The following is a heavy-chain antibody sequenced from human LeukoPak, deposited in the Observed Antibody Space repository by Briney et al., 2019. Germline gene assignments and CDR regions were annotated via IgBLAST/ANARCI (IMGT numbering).Heavy chain of an antibody. CDR1: GFTFSSYG. Sequence: GRSLRLSCAASGFTFSSYGMHWVRQAPGKGLERVAVIWYDGSNKYYADSVKGRFTISRDNSKNTLYLQMNSLRAEDTAVYYCARDWSGTFDYWGQGTLVTVSS. CDR3: ARDWSGTFDY. J-gene: IGHJ4*02. V-gene: IGHV3-33*01. CDR2: IWYDGSNK. D-gene: IGHD3-3*01.